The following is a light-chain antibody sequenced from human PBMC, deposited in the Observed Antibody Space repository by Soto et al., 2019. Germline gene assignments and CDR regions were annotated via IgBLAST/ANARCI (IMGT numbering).Light chain of an antibody. J-gene: IGKJ2*01. CDR2: GVS. CDR1: QSVSNSY. CDR3: PQYGISPYT. Sequence: EIVLTQSPGTLSLSPGERATLSCRASQSVSNSYLAWYQQKPGQAPRLLIYGVSSRATGIPDRFSGSGSGTDFTLTISRLEPEDFAVYYCPQYGISPYTFGKGTKLEI. V-gene: IGKV3-20*01.